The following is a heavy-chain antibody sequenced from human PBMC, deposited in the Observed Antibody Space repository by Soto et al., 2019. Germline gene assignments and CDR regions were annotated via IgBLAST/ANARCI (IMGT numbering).Heavy chain of an antibody. CDR2: ITVYNSNT. J-gene: IGHJ4*02. Sequence: QVQLVQSGPEVKKPGASVKVSCKTSGYIFTTYGIAWVRQAPGQGLEWMGWITVYNSNTNYAQKFQGRVNMTTDTSTXXAYRELRNRRSDDTAVYYCAKTGCTAFSNDTYYYAPYYFDYWGQATLVTVSP. CDR1: GYIFTTYG. D-gene: IGHD3-10*01. V-gene: IGHV1-18*01. CDR3: AKTGCTAFSNDTYYYAPYYFDY.